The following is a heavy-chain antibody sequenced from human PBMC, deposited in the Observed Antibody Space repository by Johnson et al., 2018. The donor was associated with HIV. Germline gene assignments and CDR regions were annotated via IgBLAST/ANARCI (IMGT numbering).Heavy chain of an antibody. V-gene: IGHV3-11*01. CDR1: GFTFNSYY. CDR3: AKEVYSGSEYPYGFGI. CDR2: ITNTGTII. J-gene: IGHJ3*02. D-gene: IGHD5-12*01. Sequence: QVHLVESGGGLVQPGGSLRLSCAASGFTFNSYYMRWIRQAPGKGLEWVAYITNTGTIIYYADSVKGRSTISRDNAKNSLYLQMNRLRAEDTLLYYCAKEVYSGSEYPYGFGIWGQGTMVTVSS.